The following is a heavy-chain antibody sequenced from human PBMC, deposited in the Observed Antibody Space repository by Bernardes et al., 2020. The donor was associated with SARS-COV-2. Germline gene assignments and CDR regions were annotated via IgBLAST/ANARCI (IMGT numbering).Heavy chain of an antibody. D-gene: IGHD3-10*01. CDR3: TTDNTDYYGSDLYGMDV. V-gene: IGHV3-15*01. Sequence: GGSLRLSCAASGFTFSNAWMSWVRQAPGKGLEWVGRIKSKTDGGTTDYAAPVKGRFTISRDDSKNTLYLQMNSLKTEDTAVYYCTTDNTDYYGSDLYGMDVWGQGTTVTVSS. CDR1: GFTFSNAW. J-gene: IGHJ6*02. CDR2: IKSKTDGGTT.